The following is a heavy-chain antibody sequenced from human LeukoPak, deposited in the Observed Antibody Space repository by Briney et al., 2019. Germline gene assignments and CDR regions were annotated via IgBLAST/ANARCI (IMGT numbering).Heavy chain of an antibody. Sequence: GGSLRLSCAASGFTFSSYGMHWVRQAPGKGLEWVAFIRYDGSNKYYADSVKGRFTISRDNSKNTLNLQMNSLRAEDTAVYYCAKDLATPTNYYYYYMDVWGKGTTVTISS. V-gene: IGHV3-30*02. CDR3: AKDLATPTNYYYYYMDV. CDR2: IRYDGSNK. CDR1: GFTFSSYG. J-gene: IGHJ6*03.